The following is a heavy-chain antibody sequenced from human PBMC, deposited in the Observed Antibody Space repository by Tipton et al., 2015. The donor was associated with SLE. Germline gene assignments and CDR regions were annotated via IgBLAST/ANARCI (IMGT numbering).Heavy chain of an antibody. V-gene: IGHV4-61*08. D-gene: IGHD3-16*01. Sequence: TLSLTCTVSGGSISSGGYYWSWIRQHPGKGLEWIGYIYYSGSTNYNPSLKSRVTISVDTSKNQFSLKRSSVTAADTAVYYCARRRLRLGESPFDYWGQGTLVTVSS. CDR1: GGSISSGGYY. CDR2: IYYSGST. CDR3: ARRRLRLGESPFDY. J-gene: IGHJ4*02.